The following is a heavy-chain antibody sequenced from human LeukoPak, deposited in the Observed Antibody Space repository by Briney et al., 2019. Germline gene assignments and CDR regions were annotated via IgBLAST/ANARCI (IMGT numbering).Heavy chain of an antibody. D-gene: IGHD6-25*01. CDR1: GGSISSGGYY. CDR3: GRGKRVYYCDY. CDR2: IYYSGST. J-gene: IGHJ4*02. V-gene: IGHV4-31*03. Sequence: SQTLSLTCTVSGGSISSGGYYWSWIRQHPGKGLEWIGYIYYSGSTYYNPSLKSRVTISVDTSKNQFSLKLSSVTAADTAVYYCGRGKRVYYCDYWGERTLVTVSS.